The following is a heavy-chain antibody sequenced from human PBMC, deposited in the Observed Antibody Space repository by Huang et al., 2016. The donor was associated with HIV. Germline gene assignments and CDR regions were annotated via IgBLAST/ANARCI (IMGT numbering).Heavy chain of an antibody. CDR2: IYPGDSDT. Sequence: EVQLVQSGAVVKKPGESLKISCKGSGYTFNGYWIGWVRQRPGKGRECMWCIYPGDSDTTYGPSFQGQVTIAAERSISTAYLQWSGLKASDTAMYYGARQVVGDFVVEPTGLGAFDIWGQGTMVTVSS. D-gene: IGHD2-2*01. J-gene: IGHJ3*02. CDR3: ARQVVGDFVVEPTGLGAFDI. CDR1: GYTFNGYW. V-gene: IGHV5-51*01.